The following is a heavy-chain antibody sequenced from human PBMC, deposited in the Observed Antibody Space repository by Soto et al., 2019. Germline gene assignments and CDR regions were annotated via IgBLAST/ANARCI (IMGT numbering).Heavy chain of an antibody. CDR3: ASLAVAEGFDP. Sequence: EVQLVETGGGLIQPGGSLRLSCAASGFSVSNNYMSWVRQAPGKGLEWVSIIHAGGRTYYADSVKGRFTISRDNSKNTVYLQMNGLRDEDTAMYYCASLAVAEGFDPWGQGTLVTVSS. CDR2: IHAGGRT. D-gene: IGHD6-19*01. J-gene: IGHJ5*02. CDR1: GFSVSNNY. V-gene: IGHV3-53*02.